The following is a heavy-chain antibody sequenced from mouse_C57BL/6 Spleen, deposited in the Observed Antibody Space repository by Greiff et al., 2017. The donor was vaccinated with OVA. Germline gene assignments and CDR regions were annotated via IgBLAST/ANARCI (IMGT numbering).Heavy chain of an antibody. CDR2: IYPGDGDT. Sequence: QVQLQQSGPELVKPGASVKISCKASGYAFSSSWMNWVKQRPGKGLEWIGRIYPGDGDTNYNGKFKGKATLTADKSSSTAYMQLSSLTSEDSAVYFCANRKGHDGYYGYFDYWGQGTTLTVSS. V-gene: IGHV1-82*01. J-gene: IGHJ2*01. D-gene: IGHD2-3*01. CDR1: GYAFSSSW. CDR3: ANRKGHDGYYGYFDY.